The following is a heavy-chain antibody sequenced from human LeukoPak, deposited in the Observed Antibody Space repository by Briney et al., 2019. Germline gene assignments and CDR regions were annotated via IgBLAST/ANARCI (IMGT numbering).Heavy chain of an antibody. Sequence: GGSLRLSCAASGFSFSGHWMHWARQLPGKGLVWVSRISPTGSTTSYADSVKGRFTVSRDNAKNTLYLQVNNLRAEVTAVYYCARGPSSNWSGLDFWGQGTLLTVSS. CDR3: ARGPSSNWSGLDF. J-gene: IGHJ4*02. V-gene: IGHV3-74*01. CDR2: ISPTGSTT. CDR1: GFSFSGHW. D-gene: IGHD6-13*01.